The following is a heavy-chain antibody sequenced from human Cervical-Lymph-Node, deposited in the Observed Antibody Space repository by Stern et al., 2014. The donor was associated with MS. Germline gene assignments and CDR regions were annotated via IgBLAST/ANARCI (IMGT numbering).Heavy chain of an antibody. CDR2: ITSAGTM. V-gene: IGHV3-11*01. CDR3: ARASYYGSGSHAYY. J-gene: IGHJ4*02. CDR1: GFTFSDYY. D-gene: IGHD3-10*01. Sequence: VQLVESGGGLVKPGGSLSLSCSASGFTFSDYYMAWIRQAPGKGLEWISYITSAGTMYYADSVKGRFTISRDNAKNSLNLQMNSLRAEDTAIYYCARASYYGSGSHAYYWGQGTLVTVSS.